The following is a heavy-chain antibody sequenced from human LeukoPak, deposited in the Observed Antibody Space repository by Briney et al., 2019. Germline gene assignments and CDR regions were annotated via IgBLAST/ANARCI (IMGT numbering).Heavy chain of an antibody. Sequence: PGGSLRLSFAASGXTFSSYCMHWVRQAPGKGLVRVSRINSDGSGTNYADAVKGRFTISRDNAKNTLFLQMNSLRAEDTAVYFCARGAQLTGTASDYWGQGTLVTVSS. V-gene: IGHV3-74*01. J-gene: IGHJ4*02. CDR2: INSDGSGT. CDR1: GXTFSSYC. D-gene: IGHD1-20*01. CDR3: ARGAQLTGTASDY.